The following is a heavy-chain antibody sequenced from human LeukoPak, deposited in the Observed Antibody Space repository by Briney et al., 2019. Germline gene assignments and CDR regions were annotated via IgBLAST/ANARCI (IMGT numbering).Heavy chain of an antibody. J-gene: IGHJ4*02. Sequence: SSETLSLTCTVSGVSISSYYWSWIRQPPGKGLEWVGYIYYSGSTNYNPSLKSRVTISVDTSKNQFSLKLSSVTAAETAVYYCARGVVIAPQTFDYWGQGTLVTVSS. CDR3: ARGVVIAPQTFDY. CDR1: GVSISSYY. V-gene: IGHV4-59*01. CDR2: IYYSGST. D-gene: IGHD2-21*01.